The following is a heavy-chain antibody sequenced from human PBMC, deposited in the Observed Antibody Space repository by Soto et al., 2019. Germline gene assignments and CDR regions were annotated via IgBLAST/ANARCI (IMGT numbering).Heavy chain of an antibody. D-gene: IGHD1-20*01. Sequence: PSETLSLTCTVSGGSISSSSYYWGWIRQPPGKGLEWIGSIYYSGSTYYNPSLKSRVTISVDTSKNQFSLKLSSVTAADTAVYYCARGTHNWNYYYYYGMEVWGQGTTVTVSS. CDR3: ARGTHNWNYYYYYGMEV. CDR2: IYYSGST. CDR1: GGSISSSSYY. J-gene: IGHJ6*02. V-gene: IGHV4-39*01.